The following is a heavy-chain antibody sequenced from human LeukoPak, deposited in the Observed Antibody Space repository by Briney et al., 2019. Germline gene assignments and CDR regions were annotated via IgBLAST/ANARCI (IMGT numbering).Heavy chain of an antibody. J-gene: IGHJ2*01. Sequence: SETLSLTCTVSGGSISTYYRNWIRQPPGKGLEWIGYIYYSGSTNYNPSLKSRVTISVDTSKNQVSLKLSSVTAADTAVYYCARDRTSSGWYPDYWYFDLWGRGTLVTVSS. CDR3: ARDRTSSGWYPDYWYFDL. V-gene: IGHV4-59*01. CDR1: GGSISTYY. D-gene: IGHD6-19*01. CDR2: IYYSGST.